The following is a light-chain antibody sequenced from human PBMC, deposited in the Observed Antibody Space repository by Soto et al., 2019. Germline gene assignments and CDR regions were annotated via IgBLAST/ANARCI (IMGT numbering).Light chain of an antibody. CDR2: GAS. Sequence: EIVLTQSPGTLSLSPGERATLSCRASQSVSSSYLAWYQQKPGQAPRLLIYGASSRATGIPARFSGSGSGTDFTLTISRLEPEDFAVYYCQHYVTSPLTFGGGTKVDIK. CDR1: QSVSSSY. J-gene: IGKJ4*01. V-gene: IGKV3-20*01. CDR3: QHYVTSPLT.